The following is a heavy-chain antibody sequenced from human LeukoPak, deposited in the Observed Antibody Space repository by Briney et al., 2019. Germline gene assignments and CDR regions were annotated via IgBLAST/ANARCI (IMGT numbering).Heavy chain of an antibody. V-gene: IGHV4-59*01. Sequence: PSETLSLTCTVSGGSISSYYWSWIRQPPEKGLEWIGYIYYSGSTNYNPSLKSRVTISVDTSKNQFSLKLSSVTAADTAVYYCARAGYGDYRWGQGTLVTVSS. J-gene: IGHJ5*02. D-gene: IGHD4-17*01. CDR2: IYYSGST. CDR3: ARAGYGDYR. CDR1: GGSISSYY.